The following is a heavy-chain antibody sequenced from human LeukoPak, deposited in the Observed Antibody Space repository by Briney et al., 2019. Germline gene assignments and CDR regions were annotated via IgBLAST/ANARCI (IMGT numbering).Heavy chain of an antibody. CDR3: ARGSHGDIVVVPAATPLDP. Sequence: SWIRXXXGXGLEWIGEINHSGSTNYNPSLKSRVTISVDKSKNQFSLKRSSVTAADTAVYYCARGSHGDIVVVPAATPLDPWGQGTLVTVSS. J-gene: IGHJ5*02. D-gene: IGHD2-2*01. CDR2: INHSGST. V-gene: IGHV4-34*01.